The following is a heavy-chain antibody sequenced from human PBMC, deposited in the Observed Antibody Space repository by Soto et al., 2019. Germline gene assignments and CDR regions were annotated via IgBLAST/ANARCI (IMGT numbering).Heavy chain of an antibody. D-gene: IGHD6-19*01. CDR1: GFTFSSYG. CDR3: ARDSFLKSGYSSGWSPFDI. J-gene: IGHJ3*02. CDR2: IWYDGSNK. V-gene: IGHV3-33*01. Sequence: QVQLVESGGGVVQPGRSLRLSCAASGFTFSSYGMHWVRQAPGKGLEWVAVIWYDGSNKYYADSVKGRFTISRDNSKNTLYLQMNSLRAEDTAVYYCARDSFLKSGYSSGWSPFDIWGQGTMVTVSS.